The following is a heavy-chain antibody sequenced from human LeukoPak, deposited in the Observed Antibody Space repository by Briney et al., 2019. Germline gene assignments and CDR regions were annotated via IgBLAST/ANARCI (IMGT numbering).Heavy chain of an antibody. D-gene: IGHD1-7*01. J-gene: IGHJ4*02. Sequence: PGGALRLSCTASGVTFSNYGVHGVRQAPGKGLEWVAVISYDGSNKYYADSVKGRFTISRDNSKNTLYLQMNSLRAEDTAVYYCAKDPGLELELNLLFDYWGQGTLVTVSS. CDR2: ISYDGSNK. CDR3: AKDPGLELELNLLFDY. CDR1: GVTFSNYG. V-gene: IGHV3-30*18.